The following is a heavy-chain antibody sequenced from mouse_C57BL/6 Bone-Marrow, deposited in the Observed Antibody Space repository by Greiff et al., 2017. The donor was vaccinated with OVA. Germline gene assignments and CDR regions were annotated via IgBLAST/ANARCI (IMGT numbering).Heavy chain of an antibody. CDR1: GFTFSDYG. J-gene: IGHJ2*01. Sequence: EVKLVESGGGLVKPGGSLKLSCAASGFTFSDYGMHWVRQAPEKGLEWVAYISSGSSTIYYADTVKGRFTISRDNAKNTLFLQMTSLRSEDTAMYYCARTGTGPFGGWGKGTTLTVSS. V-gene: IGHV5-17*01. CDR3: ARTGTGPFGG. CDR2: ISSGSSTI. D-gene: IGHD4-1*01.